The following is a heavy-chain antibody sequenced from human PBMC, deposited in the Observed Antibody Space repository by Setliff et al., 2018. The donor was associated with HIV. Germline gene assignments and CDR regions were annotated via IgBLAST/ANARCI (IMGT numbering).Heavy chain of an antibody. D-gene: IGHD3-22*01. CDR2: IYNTGST. V-gene: IGHV4-31*03. CDR1: GGSISSGGFY. CDR3: ARQTYYYDNSGHNWFDP. J-gene: IGHJ5*02. Sequence: SLTCTVTGGSISSGGFYWTWIRQHPGKGLEWIGYIYNTGSTYRSPSLESRVTISIDTSKNQFSLKLSSVTAADTAVYFCARQTYYYDNSGHNWFDPWGQGTLVTVSS.